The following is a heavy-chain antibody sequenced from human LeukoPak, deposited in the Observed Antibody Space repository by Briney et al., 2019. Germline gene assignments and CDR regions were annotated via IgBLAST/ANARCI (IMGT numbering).Heavy chain of an antibody. Sequence: SETLSLTCAVYGGSFSGYYWSWIRQPPGKGLEWIGEINHSGSTNYNPSLKSRVTISVDTSKNQFSLKLSSVTAADTAVYYCARGRSEQWLPRRYYFDYWGQGTLVTVSS. J-gene: IGHJ4*02. CDR1: GGSFSGYY. D-gene: IGHD6-19*01. V-gene: IGHV4-34*01. CDR2: INHSGST. CDR3: ARGRSEQWLPRRYYFDY.